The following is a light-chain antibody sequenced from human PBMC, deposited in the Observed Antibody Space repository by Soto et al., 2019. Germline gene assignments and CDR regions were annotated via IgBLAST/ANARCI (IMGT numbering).Light chain of an antibody. V-gene: IGKV1-9*01. J-gene: IGKJ4*01. CDR1: QGISDY. CDR3: QQFNAYPLT. CDR2: GAS. Sequence: DIQLTQSPSFLSASVGDRVTISCRASQGISDYLALYQQKPGKAPKLLSYGASTLQSGVPSRFSGSASGTEFTLTISSLQPEDFATYFCQQFNAYPLTFGGGTKLEIK.